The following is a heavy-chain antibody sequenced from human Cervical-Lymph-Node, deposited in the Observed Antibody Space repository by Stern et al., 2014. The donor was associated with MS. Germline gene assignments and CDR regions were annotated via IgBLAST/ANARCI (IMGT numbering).Heavy chain of an antibody. Sequence: QLQLQESGPGLVKPSGTLSLTCAVSGGSISSSNWWSWVRQPPGKGLEWVGAIYHSGSTNYNPSLKSRVTISVDKSKNQFPLKLSSVTAADTAVYYCARSGYYDSSGYPENAFDIWGQGTMVTVSS. J-gene: IGHJ3*02. V-gene: IGHV4-4*02. CDR1: GGSISSSNW. CDR3: ARSGYYDSSGYPENAFDI. CDR2: IYHSGST. D-gene: IGHD3-22*01.